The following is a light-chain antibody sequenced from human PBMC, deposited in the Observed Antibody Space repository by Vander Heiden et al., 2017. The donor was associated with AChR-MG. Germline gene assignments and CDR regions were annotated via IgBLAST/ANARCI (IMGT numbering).Light chain of an antibody. CDR1: NIGSYN. V-gene: IGLV3-9*01. CDR3: QLWDSSAVI. CDR2: NDN. Sequence: SYELSQPISVSVALGQTARITCGGNNIGSYNVHWYQRKPGQAPVLVIYNDNNRPSGIPDRFSASNSGNTATLAISGAQAGDEADYSCQLWDSSAVIFGGGTKLTVL. J-gene: IGLJ2*01.